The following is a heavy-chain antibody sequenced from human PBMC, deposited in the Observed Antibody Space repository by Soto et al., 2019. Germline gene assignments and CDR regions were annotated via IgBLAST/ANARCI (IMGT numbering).Heavy chain of an antibody. CDR3: ARDRLRYNWNDFPYYYYGMDV. V-gene: IGHV3-30-3*01. CDR1: GFTFSSYA. D-gene: IGHD1-1*01. Sequence: GGSLRLSCAAXGFTFSSYAMHWVRQAPGKGLEWVAVISYDGSNKYYADSVKGRFTISRDNSKNTLYLQMNSLRTEDTAVYYCARDRLRYNWNDFPYYYYGMDVWGQGTTVTVSS. J-gene: IGHJ6*02. CDR2: ISYDGSNK.